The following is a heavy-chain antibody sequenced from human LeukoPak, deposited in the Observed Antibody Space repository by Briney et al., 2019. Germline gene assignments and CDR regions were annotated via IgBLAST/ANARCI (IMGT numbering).Heavy chain of an antibody. CDR3: AKAGSSNPPYMGV. CDR2: IRYDGSNK. CDR1: GFTFSSYG. D-gene: IGHD6-19*01. J-gene: IGHJ6*03. V-gene: IGHV3-30*02. Sequence: GGSLRLFCAASGFTFSSYGMHWVHQAPGKGLEWVAFIRYDGSNKYYADSVKGRFTISRDNSKNTLYLQMNSLRAEDTAVYYCAKAGSSNPPYMGVWGKGTTVTISS.